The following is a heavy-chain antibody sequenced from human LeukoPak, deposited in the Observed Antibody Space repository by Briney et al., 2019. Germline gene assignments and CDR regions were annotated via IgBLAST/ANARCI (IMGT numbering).Heavy chain of an antibody. CDR1: GFNFNSCA. CDR2: ISGSGLTT. V-gene: IGHV3-23*01. CDR3: AKAFGWSHHLPPRPTVNTYFDY. D-gene: IGHD4-17*01. J-gene: IGHJ4*02. Sequence: VGSLRLSCAASGFNFNSCAMSCVRQAPGKGLEGVSAISGSGLTTYHADSVKVRFTISSDNSKNTLYVHMHSLRAADTAVYYCAKAFGWSHHLPPRPTVNTYFDYWGQGTLVTVSS.